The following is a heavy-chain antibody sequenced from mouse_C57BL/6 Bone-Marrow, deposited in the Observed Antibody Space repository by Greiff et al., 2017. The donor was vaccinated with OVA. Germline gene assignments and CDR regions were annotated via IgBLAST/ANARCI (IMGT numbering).Heavy chain of an antibody. D-gene: IGHD1-1*01. CDR1: GFSLTSYG. CDR3: AKNPRRYYYAMDY. CDR2: IWRGGST. J-gene: IGHJ4*01. V-gene: IGHV2-5*01. Sequence: QVQLKESGPGLVQPSQSLSITCTVSGFSLTSYGVHWVRQSPGKGLEWLGVIWRGGSTDYNAAFMSSLCITKDNSKSKVFLKMNSLQADDTAIYYCAKNPRRYYYAMDYWGQGTSVTVSS.